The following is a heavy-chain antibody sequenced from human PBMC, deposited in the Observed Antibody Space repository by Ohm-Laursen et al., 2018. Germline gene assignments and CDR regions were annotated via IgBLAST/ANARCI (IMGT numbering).Heavy chain of an antibody. CDR2: MWANGRDK. Sequence: SLRLSCAASGFTFSIYGIHWVRQAPGKGLEWVAVMWANGRDKYYADSVKGRFTVSRDNSKNTLYVQMNSLRGEDTAVYYCAKDYRGYSKPIEFWGQGTQVTVSS. V-gene: IGHV3-33*06. CDR1: GFTFSIYG. CDR3: AKDYRGYSKPIEF. D-gene: IGHD3-22*01. J-gene: IGHJ4*02.